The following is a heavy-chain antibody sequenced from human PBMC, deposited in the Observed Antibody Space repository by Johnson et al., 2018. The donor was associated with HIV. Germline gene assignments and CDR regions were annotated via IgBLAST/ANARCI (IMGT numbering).Heavy chain of an antibody. J-gene: IGHJ3*02. D-gene: IGHD6-25*01. V-gene: IGHV3-7*01. CDR3: ARDERQRRDALNAFDI. Sequence: VQLVESGGGLVQPGGSLRLSCAASGFTFSLFCMTWVRQAPGKGLEWVANIKQDGSEKYYADSVKGRFTISRDNAKNTLYPQMNGLRAEDTALYYCARDERQRRDALNAFDIWGQGTMVTVSS. CDR1: GFTFSLFC. CDR2: IKQDGSEK.